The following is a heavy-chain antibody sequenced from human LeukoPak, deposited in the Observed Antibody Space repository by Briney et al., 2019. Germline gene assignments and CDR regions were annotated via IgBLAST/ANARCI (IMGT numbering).Heavy chain of an antibody. J-gene: IGHJ6*02. D-gene: IGHD3-22*01. CDR1: GGSISSGGYY. CDR3: ARAHYDPKNYYYYYGMDV. CDR2: IYYSGST. V-gene: IGHV4-31*03. Sequence: SETLSLTCTVSGGSISSGGYYWSWIRQHPGKGLEWIGYIYYSGSTYYNPSLKSRVTISVDTSKNQFSLKLSSVTAADTAVYYCARAHYDPKNYYYYYGMDVWGQGATVTVSS.